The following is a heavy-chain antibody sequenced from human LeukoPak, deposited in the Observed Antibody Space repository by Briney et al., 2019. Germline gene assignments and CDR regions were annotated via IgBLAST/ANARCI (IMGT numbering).Heavy chain of an antibody. CDR1: GGSFSDYY. Sequence: SETLSLTCAVYGGSFSDYYWSWIRQPPGKGLEWIGEINHSGSTNYNPSLKCRVTISVDTSKNQFSLKLSSVTAADTAVYYCASSDGIAAAGHFDYWGQGTLVTVSS. V-gene: IGHV4-34*01. CDR3: ASSDGIAAAGHFDY. CDR2: INHSGST. J-gene: IGHJ4*02. D-gene: IGHD6-13*01.